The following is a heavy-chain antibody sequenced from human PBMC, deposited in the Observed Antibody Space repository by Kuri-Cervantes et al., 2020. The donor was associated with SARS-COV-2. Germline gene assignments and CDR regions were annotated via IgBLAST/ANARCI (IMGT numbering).Heavy chain of an antibody. D-gene: IGHD4-17*01. Sequence: GESLKISCAASGFTFSTFGMHWVRQAPGKGPEWVAGLWEDGSNEKYADSVKGRFSISRDNSKKMLYLQMNSLRAEDTAVYYCARAPTVTLDYWGQGTLVTVSS. CDR2: LWEDGSNE. CDR3: ARAPTVTLDY. V-gene: IGHV3-33*08. CDR1: GFTFSTFG. J-gene: IGHJ4*02.